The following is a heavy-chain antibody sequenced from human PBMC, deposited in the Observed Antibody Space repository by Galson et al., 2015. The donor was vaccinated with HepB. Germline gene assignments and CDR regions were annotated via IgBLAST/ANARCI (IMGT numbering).Heavy chain of an antibody. CDR2: INHSGST. Sequence: ETLSLTCAVYGGSFSGYYWSWIRQPPGKGLEWIGEINHSGSTNYNPSLKSRVTISVDTSKNQFSLKLSSVTAADTAVYYCAREVVGATQYYFDYWGQGTLVTVSS. J-gene: IGHJ4*02. CDR1: GGSFSGYY. CDR3: AREVVGATQYYFDY. V-gene: IGHV4-34*01. D-gene: IGHD1-26*01.